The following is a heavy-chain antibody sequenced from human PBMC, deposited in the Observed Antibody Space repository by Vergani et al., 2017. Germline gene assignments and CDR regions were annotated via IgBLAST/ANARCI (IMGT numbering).Heavy chain of an antibody. V-gene: IGHV4-34*01. CDR2: INHSGST. D-gene: IGHD2-15*01. CDR1: GGSFSGYY. J-gene: IGHJ5*02. Sequence: QVQLQQWGAGLLKPLEPLSLTCAVYGGSFSGYYWSWIRQPPGKGLEWVGEINHSGSTNYNPSLKSRVTISVDTSKNQFSLKLSSVTAADTAVYYCARTHCSVGSCYWFDPWGQGTLVTVSS. CDR3: ARTHCSVGSCYWFDP.